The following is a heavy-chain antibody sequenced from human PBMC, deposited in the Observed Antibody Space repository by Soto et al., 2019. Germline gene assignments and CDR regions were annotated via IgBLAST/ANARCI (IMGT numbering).Heavy chain of an antibody. J-gene: IGHJ5*02. V-gene: IGHV4-4*07. Sequence: QVQLQESGPGLVKPSETLSLTCTVSGGSISSYYWSWIRQPAGKGLEWIGRIYTSGSTNYNPPLKSRVTMSVDTSKNQFSLKLSSVTAADTAVYYCARDIYCSGGSCYFHWFDPWGQGTLVTVSS. CDR2: IYTSGST. CDR3: ARDIYCSGGSCYFHWFDP. CDR1: GGSISSYY. D-gene: IGHD2-15*01.